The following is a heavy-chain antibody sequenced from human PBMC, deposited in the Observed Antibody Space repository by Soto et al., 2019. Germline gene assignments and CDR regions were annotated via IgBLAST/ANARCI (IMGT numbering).Heavy chain of an antibody. J-gene: IGHJ4*02. Sequence: QVQLVQSGAEVKKPGSSVKVSCKASGGTFSSYAISWVRQAPGQGLEWMGGIIPIFGTANYAQKFQGRVTITAAESTSTAYMELSSLRSEDTAVYYCARPIYCSGGSCYSGFDYWGQGTLVTVSS. CDR2: IIPIFGTA. V-gene: IGHV1-69*12. CDR3: ARPIYCSGGSCYSGFDY. D-gene: IGHD2-15*01. CDR1: GGTFSSYA.